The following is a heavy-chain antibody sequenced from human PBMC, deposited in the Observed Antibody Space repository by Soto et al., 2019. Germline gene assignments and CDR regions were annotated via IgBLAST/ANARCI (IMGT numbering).Heavy chain of an antibody. D-gene: IGHD1-7*01. Sequence: PGGSLRLSCAASGFTFTRYSMNWIRQAPGKGLEWVSSISSTTNYIYYGDSMKGRFTISRDNAKNSLYLEMNSLRAEDTAVYYCARESEELTSNFDYWGQGTLVTVS. CDR1: GFTFTRYS. CDR3: ARESEELTSNFDY. CDR2: ISSTTNYI. V-gene: IGHV3-21*06. J-gene: IGHJ4*02.